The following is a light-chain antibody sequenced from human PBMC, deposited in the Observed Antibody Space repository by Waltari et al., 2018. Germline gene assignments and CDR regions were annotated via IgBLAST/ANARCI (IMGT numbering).Light chain of an antibody. CDR1: SSNIGNNA. V-gene: IGLV1-36*01. Sequence: QSVLTQPPSVSEAPRQRVTISCSGSSSNIGNNAVNWYQQPPGKAPKLLIYYDDLLPSVVSDLFSGSKSGTSAALAIGGLQSEDEADYYGAAWDDSLSGPVFGGGTKLTVL. CDR2: YDD. CDR3: AAWDDSLSGPV. J-gene: IGLJ2*01.